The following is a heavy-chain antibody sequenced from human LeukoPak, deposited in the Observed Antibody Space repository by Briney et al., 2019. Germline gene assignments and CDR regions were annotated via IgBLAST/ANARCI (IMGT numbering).Heavy chain of an antibody. CDR2: IYYSGST. D-gene: IGHD6-19*01. CDR1: GGSVSSGSYY. J-gene: IGHJ4*02. CDR3: ARLYSSGWYFDY. Sequence: PSETLSLTCTVSGGSVSSGSYYWSWLRQPPGKGLEWIGYIYYSGSTNYNPSLKSRVTISVDTSKNQFSLKLSSVTAADTAVYYCARLYSSGWYFDYWGQGTLVAVSS. V-gene: IGHV4-61*01.